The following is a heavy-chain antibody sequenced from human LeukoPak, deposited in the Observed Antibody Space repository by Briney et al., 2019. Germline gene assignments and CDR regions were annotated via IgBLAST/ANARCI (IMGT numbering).Heavy chain of an antibody. V-gene: IGHV3-23*01. CDR2: ISGTTSGT. CDR3: AKSIIDY. J-gene: IGHJ4*02. D-gene: IGHD2-21*01. Sequence: GGSLRLSCAASGFTFSTCAMSWVRQAPGKGLEWVSGISGTTSGTYYADSVKGRFTISRDNSKNTLYLQMNSLRAEDTAVYYCAKSIIDYWGQGTLVTVSS. CDR1: GFTFSTCA.